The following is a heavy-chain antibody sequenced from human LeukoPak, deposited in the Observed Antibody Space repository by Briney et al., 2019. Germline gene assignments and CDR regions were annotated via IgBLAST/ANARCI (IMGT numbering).Heavy chain of an antibody. J-gene: IGHJ5*02. Sequence: PSETLSLTCTVSGGSISSSSYYWGWIRQPPGKGLEWIGSIYYSGSTYYNPSLKSRVTISVDTSKNQFSLKLSSVTAADTAVYYCARVKGSGSYKQPPLNWFDPWGQGTLVTVSS. CDR2: IYYSGST. CDR3: ARVKGSGSYKQPPLNWFDP. CDR1: GGSISSSSYY. V-gene: IGHV4-39*07. D-gene: IGHD3-10*01.